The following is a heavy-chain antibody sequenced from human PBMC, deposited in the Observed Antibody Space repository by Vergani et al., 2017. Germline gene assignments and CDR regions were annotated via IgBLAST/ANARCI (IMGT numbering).Heavy chain of an antibody. D-gene: IGHD2-2*01. J-gene: IGHJ4*02. V-gene: IGHV3-7*03. CDR3: ASLVVVPAASYFDY. CDR1: GFTFSSYW. Sequence: EVQLVESGGGLVQPGGSLRLSCAASGFTFSSYWMSWVRQAPGKGLEWVANIKEAGSEKYYVDSVKGRFTISRDNAKTSLYLQMNSLRAEDTAVYYCASLVVVPAASYFDYWGQGTLVTVSS. CDR2: IKEAGSEK.